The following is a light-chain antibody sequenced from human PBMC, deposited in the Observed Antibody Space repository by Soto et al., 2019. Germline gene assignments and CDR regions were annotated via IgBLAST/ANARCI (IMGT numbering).Light chain of an antibody. Sequence: QSALTQPRSVSGFPGQSVTLSCTGTSNDVGGYNYVSWYQQYPGKAPTLMIYDVGKRPSGVPDRFSGSKSGNTASLIISGLQAEDEADYYCCSYAGSYSLVFGGGTKLTVL. CDR3: CSYAGSYSLV. CDR2: DVG. CDR1: SNDVGGYNY. V-gene: IGLV2-11*01. J-gene: IGLJ2*01.